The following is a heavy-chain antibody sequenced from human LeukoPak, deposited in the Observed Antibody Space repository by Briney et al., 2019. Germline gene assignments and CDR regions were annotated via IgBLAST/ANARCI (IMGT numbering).Heavy chain of an antibody. CDR1: GFTFSSYA. Sequence: GRSLRLSCAASGFTFSSYALHWVRQAPGKGLEWVAVISYDGSNKDYADSVKGRFTLSRDNSKNTVYLQMYSLRAEDTAVYFCARALELPLDYWGQGTLVTVSS. CDR2: ISYDGSNK. CDR3: ARALELPLDY. V-gene: IGHV3-30-3*01. J-gene: IGHJ4*02. D-gene: IGHD3-10*01.